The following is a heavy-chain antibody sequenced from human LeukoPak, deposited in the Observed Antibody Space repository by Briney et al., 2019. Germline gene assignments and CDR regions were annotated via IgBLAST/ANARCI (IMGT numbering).Heavy chain of an antibody. CDR1: GFTVSSNY. CDR2: IYGGGTT. CDR3: ARITMSRFDP. J-gene: IGHJ5*02. D-gene: IGHD3-10*02. Sequence: QSGGSLRLSCAASGFTVSSNYMSWVRQAPGKGLEWVSVIYGGGTTYYGDSVKGRFTISRDNSKNPLYLQMNSLRAEDTAVYYCARITMSRFDPWGQGTLVTVS. V-gene: IGHV3-53*01.